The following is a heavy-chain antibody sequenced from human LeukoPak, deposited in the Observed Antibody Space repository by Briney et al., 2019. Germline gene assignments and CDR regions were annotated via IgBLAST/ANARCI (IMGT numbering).Heavy chain of an antibody. CDR3: ARDRLERHFYYYGMDV. CDR2: ITSSSSYI. V-gene: IGHV3-21*01. D-gene: IGHD1-1*01. CDR1: GFTFSSYS. J-gene: IGHJ6*02. Sequence: GGSLRLSCAASGFTFSSYSMNWVRQAPGKGLEWVSSITSSSSYIYYADSVKGRFTVSRDNAKNSLYLQMNSLRAEDTAVYYCARDRLERHFYYYGMDVWGQGTTVTVSS.